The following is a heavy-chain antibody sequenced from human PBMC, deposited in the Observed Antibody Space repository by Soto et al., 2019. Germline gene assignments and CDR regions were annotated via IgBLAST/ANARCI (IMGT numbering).Heavy chain of an antibody. CDR3: ARGGRFGGWVDP. CDR2: INHSGST. CDR1: GGSFSGYY. D-gene: IGHD3-10*01. Sequence: QVQLQQWGAGLLKPSETLSLTCAVYGGSFSGYYWSWIRQPPGKGLEWIGEINHSGSTNYNPSLKSRVTISVDTSKNQFSLKLSSVTAADTAVYYCARGGRFGGWVDPWGQGTLVTVSS. J-gene: IGHJ5*02. V-gene: IGHV4-34*01.